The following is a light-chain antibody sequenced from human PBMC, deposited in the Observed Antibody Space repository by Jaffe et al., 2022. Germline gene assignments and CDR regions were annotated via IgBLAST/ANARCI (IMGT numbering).Light chain of an antibody. J-gene: IGKJ4*01. Sequence: DIQMTQSPSSLSASVGDTVTITCRASQSISNYLNWYQQNPGKAPNLLIYAASSLQSGVPSRFSGSGSGTDFTLTISSLQPEDFATYYCQQSYSTPLTFGGGTKVEIK. CDR1: QSISNY. CDR3: QQSYSTPLT. CDR2: AAS. V-gene: IGKV1-39*01.